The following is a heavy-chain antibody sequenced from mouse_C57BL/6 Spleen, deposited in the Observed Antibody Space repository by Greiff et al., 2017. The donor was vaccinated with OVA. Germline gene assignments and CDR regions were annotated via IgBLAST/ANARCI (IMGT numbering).Heavy chain of an antibody. CDR2: IYPGDGDT. D-gene: IGHD1-1*01. Sequence: VQLQQSGPELVKPGASVKISCKASGYAFSSSWMNWVKQRPGKGLEWIGRIYPGDGDTNYNGKFKGRATLTADKSSSTAYMQISSLTSEDSAVYCCARATTVVKAYWGQGTLVTVSA. V-gene: IGHV1-82*01. CDR3: ARATTVVKAY. CDR1: GYAFSSSW. J-gene: IGHJ3*01.